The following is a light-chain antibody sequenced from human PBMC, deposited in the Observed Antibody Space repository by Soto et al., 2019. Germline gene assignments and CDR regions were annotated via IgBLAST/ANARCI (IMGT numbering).Light chain of an antibody. CDR3: QQYDSSPKT. CDR2: GAS. Sequence: ETLLTQSPGTLSLCAWERATLACGASQGVKTSNLVWFQQKPGQAPRLLIYGASSRATGIPDRFSGSGSGTDFTLTISRLEPEDFAVYYCQQYDSSPKTFGQGTKVDI. CDR1: QGVKTSN. J-gene: IGKJ1*01. V-gene: IGKV3-20*01.